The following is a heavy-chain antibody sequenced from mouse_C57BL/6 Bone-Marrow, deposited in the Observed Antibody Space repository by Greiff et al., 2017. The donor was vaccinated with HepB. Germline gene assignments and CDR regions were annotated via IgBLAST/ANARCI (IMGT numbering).Heavy chain of an antibody. V-gene: IGHV7-1*01. J-gene: IGHJ4*01. Sequence: EVKLVESGGGLVQSGRSLRLSCATSGFTFSDFYMEWVRQATGKGLEWIAASRNKANDYTTEYSASVKGRFIVSRDTSQSILYLQMNALRAEDTAIYYCARDAGYGSSYDAMDYWGQGTSVTVSS. CDR1: GFTFSDFY. D-gene: IGHD1-1*01. CDR2: SRNKANDYTT. CDR3: ARDAGYGSSYDAMDY.